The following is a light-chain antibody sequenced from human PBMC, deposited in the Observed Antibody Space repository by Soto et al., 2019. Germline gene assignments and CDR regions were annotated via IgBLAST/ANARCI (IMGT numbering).Light chain of an antibody. Sequence: IVITQSPDSQAVSLVDISTFNSKSRHSVFSNSNNKKYLAWYQQKPGQVPELLIYWASTRESGVPDRFSGSGSGTDFTLTISSLQAEDVALYFCHQYYSVPQTFGQGTKVDIK. CDR1: HSVFSNSNNKKY. CDR2: WAS. V-gene: IGKV4-1*01. J-gene: IGKJ1*01. CDR3: HQYYSVPQT.